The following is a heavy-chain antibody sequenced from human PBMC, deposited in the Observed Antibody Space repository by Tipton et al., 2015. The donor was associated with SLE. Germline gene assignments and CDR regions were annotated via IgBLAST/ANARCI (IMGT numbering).Heavy chain of an antibody. Sequence: TLSLTCTVSGGSISSGDYHWSWLRQSPGKGLEWIGYIHHSGSINYNPSLRSQVTMSMDTSQNQFSLKLSSVTAADTAVYYCARHFYNIGWNHFDNWGPGTLVTVSS. V-gene: IGHV4-61*08. J-gene: IGHJ4*02. D-gene: IGHD6-19*01. CDR3: ARHFYNIGWNHFDN. CDR2: IHHSGSI. CDR1: GGSISSGDYH.